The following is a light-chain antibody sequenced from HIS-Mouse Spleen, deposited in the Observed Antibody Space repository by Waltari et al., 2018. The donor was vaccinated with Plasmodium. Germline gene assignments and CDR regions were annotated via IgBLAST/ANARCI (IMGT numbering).Light chain of an antibody. CDR1: ALPANY. CDR2: EDS. Sequence: SYELKQLTSVPVAPGHTARIACPGDALPANYEYWYQQKSGQAPVLVIYEDSKRPSGIPERFSGSSSGTMATLTISGAQVEDEADYYCYSTDSSGNHRVFGGGTKLTVL. CDR3: YSTDSSGNHRV. V-gene: IGLV3-10*01. J-gene: IGLJ3*02.